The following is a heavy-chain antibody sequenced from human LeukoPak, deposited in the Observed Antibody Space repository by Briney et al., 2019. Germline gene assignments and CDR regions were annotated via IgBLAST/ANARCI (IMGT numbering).Heavy chain of an antibody. CDR1: GYTFTTSA. D-gene: IGHD3-10*01. Sequence: ASVKVSCKASGYTFTTSAMHWVRQAPGQSLEWMGWINAGSGDTKYSQKFQGRVTFTRDTSARTAYMALSSLRFEDTAVYFCARDQSLGSYPDYWGQGTLVTVSS. V-gene: IGHV1-3*01. CDR3: ARDQSLGSYPDY. CDR2: INAGSGDT. J-gene: IGHJ4*02.